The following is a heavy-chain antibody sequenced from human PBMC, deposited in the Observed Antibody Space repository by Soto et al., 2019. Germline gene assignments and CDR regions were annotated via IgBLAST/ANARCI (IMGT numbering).Heavy chain of an antibody. CDR3: ARDRSSGYHLFYFDY. J-gene: IGHJ4*02. Sequence: GGSLRLSCAASGFTFSSYSMNWVRQAPGKGLEWVSSISSSSSYIYYADSVKGRFTISRDNAKNSLYLQMNSLRAEDTAVYYCARDRSSGYHLFYFDYWGQGTLVTVSS. D-gene: IGHD5-12*01. CDR2: ISSSSSYI. V-gene: IGHV3-21*04. CDR1: GFTFSSYS.